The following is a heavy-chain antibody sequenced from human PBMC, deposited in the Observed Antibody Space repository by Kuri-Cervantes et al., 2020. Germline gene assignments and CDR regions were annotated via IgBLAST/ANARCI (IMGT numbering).Heavy chain of an antibody. D-gene: IGHD5-18*01. Sequence: ASVKVSCKASGYTFTSYGISWVRQAPGQGLEWMGWISAYNGNTNYAQKFQGRVTITADESTSTAYMELSSLRSEDTAVYYCARAGGYSYGQEDYWFDPWGQGTLVTVSS. V-gene: IGHV1-18*01. J-gene: IGHJ5*02. CDR1: GYTFTSYG. CDR2: ISAYNGNT. CDR3: ARAGGYSYGQEDYWFDP.